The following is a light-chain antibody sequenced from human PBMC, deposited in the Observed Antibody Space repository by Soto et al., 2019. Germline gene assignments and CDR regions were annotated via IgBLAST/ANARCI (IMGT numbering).Light chain of an antibody. V-gene: IGKV1-39*01. CDR1: QSISSY. CDR2: AAS. Sequence: DIQMTQSPSSLSASVGDRVTITCRASQSISSYLNWYQQKPGKAPKLLIYAASSLQSRVPSRFSGGRSVTNFTLTISSLQPEDFATYYCQQRYSTPWTFGQGTKVEIK. CDR3: QQRYSTPWT. J-gene: IGKJ1*01.